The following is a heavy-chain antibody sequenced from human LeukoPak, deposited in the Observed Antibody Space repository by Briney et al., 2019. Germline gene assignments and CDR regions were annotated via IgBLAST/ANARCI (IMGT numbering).Heavy chain of an antibody. V-gene: IGHV3-23*01. CDR3: AKVGALELQLWLSPQYYFDY. Sequence: PGGSLRLSCAASGFTFSSYAMSWVRQAPGKGLEWVSAISGSGGSTYYADSVKGRFTISRDNSKNTLYLQMNNLRAEDTAVYYCAKVGALELQLWLSPQYYFDYWGQGTLVTVSS. CDR1: GFTFSSYA. J-gene: IGHJ4*02. D-gene: IGHD5-18*01. CDR2: ISGSGGST.